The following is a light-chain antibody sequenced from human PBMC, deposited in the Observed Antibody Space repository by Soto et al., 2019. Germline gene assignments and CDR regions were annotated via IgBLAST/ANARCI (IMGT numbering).Light chain of an antibody. CDR1: SGHSSYI. CDR3: ETWDSNTVV. J-gene: IGLJ2*01. Sequence: QSVLTQSSSASASLGSSVKLTCTLSSGHSSYIIAWHQQQPGKAPRYLMKLEGSGSYNKGSGVPDRFSGSSSGADRYLTISNLQFDDEADYYCETWDSNTVVFGGGTKLTVL. V-gene: IGLV4-60*02. CDR2: LEGSGSY.